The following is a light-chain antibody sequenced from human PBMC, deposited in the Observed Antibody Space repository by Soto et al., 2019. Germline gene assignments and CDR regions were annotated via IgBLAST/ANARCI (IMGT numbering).Light chain of an antibody. J-gene: IGKJ5*01. CDR1: QTIAKS. V-gene: IGKV1-39*01. Sequence: DIQMTQSPSSLSASVGDTISITCRSFQTIAKSLNWFQQKPGKAPKLLIFSASSLQSGVPSRFSGSGSGTDFTLTITNLQPEDFATYYCQQANTFPFTFGQGTRLENK. CDR3: QQANTFPFT. CDR2: SAS.